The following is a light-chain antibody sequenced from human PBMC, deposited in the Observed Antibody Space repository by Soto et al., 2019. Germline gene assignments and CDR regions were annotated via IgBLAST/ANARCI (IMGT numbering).Light chain of an antibody. CDR1: SSNIGNNY. J-gene: IGLJ3*02. Sequence: QSVLTQPPSVSGAPGQRVTISCTGRSSNIGNNYVSWYQQLPGTAPKLLIYDNNNRPSGIPDRFSGSKSGTSATLDITGLQTGDEADYYCGTWDSSLSAGVFGGGTKLTVL. CDR3: GTWDSSLSAGV. V-gene: IGLV1-51*01. CDR2: DNN.